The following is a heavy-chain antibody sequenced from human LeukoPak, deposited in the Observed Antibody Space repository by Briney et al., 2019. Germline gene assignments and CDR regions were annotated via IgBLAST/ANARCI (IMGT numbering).Heavy chain of an antibody. Sequence: PGGSLRLSCAASGFSFSDYPMHWVRQAPGKGLDWVALISYDGSNKNYADSVKGRFTISRDNAKNTLYLQMNSLRAGDTAVYYCARTIEMATISYFGYWGQGTLVTVSS. CDR2: ISYDGSNK. V-gene: IGHV3-30*04. D-gene: IGHD5-24*01. J-gene: IGHJ4*02. CDR1: GFSFSDYP. CDR3: ARTIEMATISYFGY.